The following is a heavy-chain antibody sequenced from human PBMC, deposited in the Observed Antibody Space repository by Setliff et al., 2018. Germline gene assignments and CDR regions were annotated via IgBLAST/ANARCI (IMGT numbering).Heavy chain of an antibody. V-gene: IGHV2-26*01. CDR2: IFSNDEK. CDR1: GFSLSNARMG. CDR3: ARAYYDSSGYYPLVY. J-gene: IGHJ4*02. D-gene: IGHD3-22*01. Sequence: SGPTLVNPTETLTLTCTVSGFSLSNARMGVSWIRQPPGKALEWLAHIFSNDEKSYSTSLKSRLTISKDTSKSQVVLTMTNMDPVDTATYYCARAYYDSSGYYPLVYWCQGTLVTVSS.